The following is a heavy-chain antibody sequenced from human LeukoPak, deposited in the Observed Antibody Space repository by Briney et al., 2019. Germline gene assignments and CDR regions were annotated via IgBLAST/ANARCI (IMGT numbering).Heavy chain of an antibody. J-gene: IGHJ4*02. Sequence: SETLSLTCTVSGGSISSYYWSWIRQPPGRGLEWIGYIYYSGSTNYNPSLKSRVTISVDTSKNQFSLKLSSVTAADTAVYYCARGAVAGTFDYWGQGTLVTVSS. V-gene: IGHV4-59*01. CDR3: ARGAVAGTFDY. CDR2: IYYSGST. CDR1: GGSISSYY. D-gene: IGHD6-19*01.